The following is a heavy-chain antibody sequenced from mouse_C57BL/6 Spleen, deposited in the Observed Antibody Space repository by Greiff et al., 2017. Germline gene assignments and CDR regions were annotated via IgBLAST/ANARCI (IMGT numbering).Heavy chain of an antibody. CDR3: ARHRDYSNYWYFDV. D-gene: IGHD2-5*01. J-gene: IGHJ1*03. CDR2: LYPGSGST. CDR1: GYTFTSYW. V-gene: IGHV1-55*01. Sequence: QVQLQQPGAELVKPGASVKMSCKASGYTFTSYWITWVKQRPGQGLEWIGDLYPGSGSTNYNEKFKSKATLTVDTSSSTAYMQLSSLTSEDSAVYYCARHRDYSNYWYFDVWGTGTTVTVSS.